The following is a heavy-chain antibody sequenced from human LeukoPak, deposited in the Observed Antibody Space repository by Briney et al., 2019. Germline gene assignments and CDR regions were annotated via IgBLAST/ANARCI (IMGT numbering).Heavy chain of an antibody. CDR3: ARGVEPLAANTLAY. Sequence: PGGSLRLSCAASGFTVITNDMTWVRQAPGKGLEWVSVLYCDGNTKYADSVQGRFTISRDNSKNTLYLEMNSLSPDDTAVYYCARGVEPLAANTLAYWGQETLVTVSS. CDR1: GFTVITND. V-gene: IGHV3-53*01. J-gene: IGHJ4*02. CDR2: LYCDGNT. D-gene: IGHD1-14*01.